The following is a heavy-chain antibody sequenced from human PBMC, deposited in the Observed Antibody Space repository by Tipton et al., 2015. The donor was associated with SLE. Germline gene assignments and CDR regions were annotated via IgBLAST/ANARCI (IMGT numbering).Heavy chain of an antibody. Sequence: TLSLTCTVSGGSINSVGHSWSWIRRPPGKGLELVGYVFSSGTTYYNPSLKGRLSLSLDTSQNQLSLKLSSVTSADAAVYYCARYFYDSSGVCLFDFWGQGTLVTVSS. CDR3: ARYFYDSSGVCLFDF. CDR1: GGSINSVGHS. J-gene: IGHJ4*02. D-gene: IGHD3-22*01. V-gene: IGHV4-31*03. CDR2: VFSSGTT.